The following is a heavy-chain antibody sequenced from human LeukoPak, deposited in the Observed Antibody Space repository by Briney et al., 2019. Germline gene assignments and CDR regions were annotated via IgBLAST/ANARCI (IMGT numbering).Heavy chain of an antibody. J-gene: IGHJ4*02. Sequence: GGSLRLSCAASGFTFSNAWMTWVRQAPGKGLEWVGRIKSKTDGGTTDYAAPVKGRFTISRDDSKNTLYLQMNSLKTEDTAVYYCSTTYYYDSSEGYWGQGTLVTVSS. V-gene: IGHV3-15*01. D-gene: IGHD3-22*01. CDR2: IKSKTDGGTT. CDR3: STTYYYDSSEGY. CDR1: GFTFSNAW.